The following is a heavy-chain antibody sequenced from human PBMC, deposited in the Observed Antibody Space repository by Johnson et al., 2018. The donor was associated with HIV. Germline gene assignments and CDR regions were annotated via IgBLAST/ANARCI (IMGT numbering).Heavy chain of an antibody. CDR2: IWYDGSNN. Sequence: QVQLVESGGGVVQPGRSLRLSCAASGFTFSSYGMHWVRQAPGKGLEWVAVIWYDGSNNYYADSVKGRFTISRDNSKNTLYLQMNSLRAEDTAVYYCATSQLALPPGVFDIWGQGTMVTVSS. J-gene: IGHJ3*02. D-gene: IGHD6-6*01. CDR3: ATSQLALPPGVFDI. CDR1: GFTFSSYG. V-gene: IGHV3-33*01.